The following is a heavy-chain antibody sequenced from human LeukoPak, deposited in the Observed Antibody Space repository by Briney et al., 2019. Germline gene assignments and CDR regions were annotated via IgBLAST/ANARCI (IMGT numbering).Heavy chain of an antibody. Sequence: ASVKVSCKASGYTFTSYAMNWVRQAPGQGLEWMGWINTNTGNPTYAQGFTGRFVFSLDTSVSTAYLQISSLKAEDTAVYYCARVRKVATAPPYNWFDPWGQGTLVTVSS. CDR3: ARVRKVATAPPYNWFDP. CDR2: INTNTGNP. V-gene: IGHV7-4-1*02. CDR1: GYTFTSYA. J-gene: IGHJ5*02. D-gene: IGHD2-21*02.